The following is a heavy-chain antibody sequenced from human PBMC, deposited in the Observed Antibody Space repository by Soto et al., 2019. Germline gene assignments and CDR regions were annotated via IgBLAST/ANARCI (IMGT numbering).Heavy chain of an antibody. CDR1: GGSISSGGYY. D-gene: IGHD1-26*01. CDR2: IYYSGST. Sequence: PSETLSLTCTVSGGSISSGGYYWSWIRQHPVKGLEWIGYIYYSGSTYYNPSLKSRVTISVDTSKNQFSLKLSSVTAADTAVYYCARDRRLYGPRGTNYFDYWGQGTLVTVSS. CDR3: ARDRRLYGPRGTNYFDY. V-gene: IGHV4-31*03. J-gene: IGHJ4*02.